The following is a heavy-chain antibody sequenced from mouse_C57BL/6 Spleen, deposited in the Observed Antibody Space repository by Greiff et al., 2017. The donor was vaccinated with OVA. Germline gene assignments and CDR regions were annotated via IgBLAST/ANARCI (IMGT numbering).Heavy chain of an antibody. CDR3: ARPGSGLYAMDY. Sequence: EVKLQESGPGLVKPSQSLSLTCSVPGYSITSGYYWNWIRQFPGNKLEWMGYISYDGSNKYNPYLKNRITNTRDKANNQFLLKLNSVTTEDTATYYCARPGSGLYAMDYWGQGTSVTVSS. D-gene: IGHD3-2*02. CDR1: GYSITSGYY. V-gene: IGHV3-6*01. J-gene: IGHJ4*01. CDR2: ISYDGSN.